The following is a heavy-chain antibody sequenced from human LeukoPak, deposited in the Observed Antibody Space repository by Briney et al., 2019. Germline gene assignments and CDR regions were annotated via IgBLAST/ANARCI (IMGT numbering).Heavy chain of an antibody. J-gene: IGHJ4*02. CDR3: TTGYYDSSVYG. CDR1: GFTFSNAL. Sequence: GGSLRLSCADSGFTFSNALMSWVRQAPGQGLEWVGRIKSKTDGGTTDYAAPVKGRFTISRDDSKNTLYLQMNSLKTEDTAVYYCTTGYYDSSVYGWGQGTLVTVSS. D-gene: IGHD3-22*01. CDR2: IKSKTDGGTT. V-gene: IGHV3-15*01.